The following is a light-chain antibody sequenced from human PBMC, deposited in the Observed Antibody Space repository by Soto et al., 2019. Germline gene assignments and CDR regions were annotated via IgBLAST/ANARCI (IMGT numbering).Light chain of an antibody. V-gene: IGKV3-20*01. CDR1: QSVSSN. Sequence: EILMTQSPATLSVSPGERATLSCRASQSVSSNLAWYQQKPGQAPRLLIYGASIRATGIPDRFSGSGSGTDFTLTISRLEPEDFAVYYCQQYGSSLTFGGGTKVDIK. CDR2: GAS. J-gene: IGKJ4*01. CDR3: QQYGSSLT.